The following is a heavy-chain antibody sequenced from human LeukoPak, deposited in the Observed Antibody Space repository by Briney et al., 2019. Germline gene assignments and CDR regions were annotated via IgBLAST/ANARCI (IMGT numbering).Heavy chain of an antibody. CDR3: ASGSGWHDY. D-gene: IGHD6-19*01. CDR2: ISYDGSKI. J-gene: IGHJ4*02. V-gene: IGHV3-30*03. CDR1: GFGFSSYG. Sequence: PGGSLRLSCAASGFGFSSYGMHWVRQAPGKGLEWVAVISYDGSKIYYSDSVKGRFTISRDNAKNSLYLQMNSLRAEDTAVYYCASGSGWHDYWGQGTLVTVSS.